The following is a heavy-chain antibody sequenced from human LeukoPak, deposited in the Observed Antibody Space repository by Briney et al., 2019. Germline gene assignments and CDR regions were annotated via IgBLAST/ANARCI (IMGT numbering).Heavy chain of an antibody. D-gene: IGHD2/OR15-2a*01. CDR2: IYSGGST. CDR3: ARDEPSPDSTDLDY. Sequence: GGCLRLSCAASGFTVSSNSMTWVRQAPGKGREWVSVIYSGGSTYYADFVKGRFTISRDKNTLYLQMNSLRADDTAVYYCARDEPSPDSTDLDYWGQGTRVTLSS. J-gene: IGHJ4*02. CDR1: GFTVSSNS. V-gene: IGHV3-66*01.